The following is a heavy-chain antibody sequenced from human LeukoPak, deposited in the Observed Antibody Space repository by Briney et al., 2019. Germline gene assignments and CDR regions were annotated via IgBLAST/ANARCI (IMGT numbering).Heavy chain of an antibody. V-gene: IGHV1-2*02. J-gene: IGHJ4*02. CDR3: APRRVAADKGFDY. CDR1: GYTFTDYY. CDR2: MNPNSGGT. D-gene: IGHD6-19*01. Sequence: EASVKVSCKASGYTFTDYYMHWMRQAPGQGPEWMLWMNPNSGGTNYAQKFQGRVTMTRDTSITTAYMELSSLRSDDTAVYYCAPRRVAADKGFDYWGQGTLVTVSS.